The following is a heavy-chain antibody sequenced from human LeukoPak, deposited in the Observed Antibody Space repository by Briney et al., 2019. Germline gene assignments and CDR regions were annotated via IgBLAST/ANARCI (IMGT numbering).Heavy chain of an antibody. Sequence: ASVKVSCKASGYTFTSYGISWVRQAPGQGLGWMGWISAYNGNTNYAQKLQGRVTMTTDTSTSTAYMELRSLRSDDTAVYYCARVGRFYDSSGETIYFDYWGQGTLVTVSS. CDR3: ARVGRFYDSSGETIYFDY. CDR1: GYTFTSYG. D-gene: IGHD3-22*01. V-gene: IGHV1-18*01. J-gene: IGHJ4*02. CDR2: ISAYNGNT.